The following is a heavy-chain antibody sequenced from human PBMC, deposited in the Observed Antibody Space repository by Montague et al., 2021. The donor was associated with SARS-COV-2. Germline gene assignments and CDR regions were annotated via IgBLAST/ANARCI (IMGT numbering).Heavy chain of an antibody. V-gene: IGHV3-48*03. CDR1: RFTFSSYE. CDR2: ISSSGSTL. CDR3: AREEDSYGSGTLDY. Sequence: YLRLSCAASRFTFSSYEMNWVRQAPGKGLEWVSYISSSGSTLYYADSVRGRFTISRDNARDSVYLQMNSLRAEDTAVYYCAREEDSYGSGTLDYWGQGTLVTVSS. J-gene: IGHJ4*02. D-gene: IGHD3-10*01.